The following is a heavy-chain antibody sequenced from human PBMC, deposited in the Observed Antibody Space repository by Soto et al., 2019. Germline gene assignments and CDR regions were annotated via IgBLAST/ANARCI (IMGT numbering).Heavy chain of an antibody. CDR2: ISSFGDST. Sequence: GGSLRLSCAASVFSFSSYGMSWVRQAPGKGLEWVSGISSFGDSTYYADSVKGRFTISRDNSENTLYLQMNSLRAEDTAVYFCAKDAVVVVPAVIRNWFDPWGQGTQVTVSS. V-gene: IGHV3-23*01. CDR3: AKDAVVVVPAVIRNWFDP. D-gene: IGHD2-2*01. CDR1: VFSFSSYG. J-gene: IGHJ5*02.